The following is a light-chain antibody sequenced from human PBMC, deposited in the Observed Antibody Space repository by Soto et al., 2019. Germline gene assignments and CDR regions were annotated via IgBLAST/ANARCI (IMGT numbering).Light chain of an antibody. CDR2: DAS. J-gene: IGKJ1*01. CDR1: QSISAW. V-gene: IGKV1-5*01. Sequence: DIQMTQYPSTLSATAGDRVTITCRASQSISAWLAWYQKKPGKAPKLLIYDASNLASGVPPRFSGSGSGTEFTLTISNLQPADFATYYCQLYENSWTFGQGTKVDIK. CDR3: QLYENSWT.